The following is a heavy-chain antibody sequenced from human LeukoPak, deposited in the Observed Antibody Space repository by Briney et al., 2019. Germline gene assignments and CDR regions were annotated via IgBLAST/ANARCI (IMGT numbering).Heavy chain of an antibody. CDR2: ISHNGKII. V-gene: IGHV3-48*02. D-gene: IGHD1-1*01. CDR1: GFTFSYNA. Sequence: GGSLRLSCAASGFTFSYNAMSWVRQGPGKGLEWLSYISHNGKIITYADSVKGRFTISRDSAKNSLSLQMNSLRDDDTAVYFCARDLDWAFDYWGQGTLVTVSS. CDR3: ARDLDWAFDY. J-gene: IGHJ4*02.